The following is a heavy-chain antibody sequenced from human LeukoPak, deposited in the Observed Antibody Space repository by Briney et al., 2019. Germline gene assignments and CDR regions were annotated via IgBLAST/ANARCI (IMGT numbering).Heavy chain of an antibody. V-gene: IGHV1-18*01. CDR2: ISAYNGNT. CDR3: ARDLRLRYFDWLLFSADGGDY. J-gene: IGHJ4*02. CDR1: GYTFTSYG. D-gene: IGHD3-9*01. Sequence: ASVKVSCKASGYTFTSYGISWVRQAPGHGLEWMGWISAYNGNTNYAQKLQGRVTMTTDTSTSPAYMELRSLRADDTAVYCCARDLRLRYFDWLLFSADGGDYWGQGTLVTVSS.